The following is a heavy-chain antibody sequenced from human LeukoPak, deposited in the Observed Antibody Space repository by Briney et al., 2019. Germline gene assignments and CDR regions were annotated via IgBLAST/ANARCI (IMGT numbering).Heavy chain of an antibody. V-gene: IGHV3-7*01. D-gene: IGHD6-13*01. J-gene: IGHJ6*03. Sequence: GGSLRLSCAASGFTFSSYWMSWVRQAPGKGLEWVANIKQDGSEKYYVDSVKGRFTISRDNAKNSLYLQMNSLRAEDTAVYYCASASPGYSSSWYLLNYYYYMDVWGKGTTVTVSS. CDR2: IKQDGSEK. CDR1: GFTFSSYW. CDR3: ASASPGYSSSWYLLNYYYYMDV.